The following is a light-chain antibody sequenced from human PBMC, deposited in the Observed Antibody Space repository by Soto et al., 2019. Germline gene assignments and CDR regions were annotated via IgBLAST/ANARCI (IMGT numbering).Light chain of an antibody. CDR2: KAS. CDR1: QTISSW. V-gene: IGKV1-5*03. CDR3: QHYNSYSEA. Sequence: DVQMTQYTSTLSGSVGDRVTITCRASQTISSWVAWYQQKPGKAPKLLIYKASTLKSGVPSRFSGSGSGTEFTLTISSLQPDDFATYYCQHYNSYSEAFGQGTMVDI. J-gene: IGKJ1*01.